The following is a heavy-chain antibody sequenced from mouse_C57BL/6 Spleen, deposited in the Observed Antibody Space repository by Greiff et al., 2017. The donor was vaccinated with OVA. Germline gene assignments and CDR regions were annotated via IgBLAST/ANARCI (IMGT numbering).Heavy chain of an antibody. CDR1: GYSITSGYY. V-gene: IGHV3-6*01. Sequence: EVQLQESGPGLVKPSQSLSLTCSVTGYSITSGYYWNWIRQFPGNKLEWMGYISYDGSNNYNPSLKNRISITRDTSKNQFFLKLNSVTTEDTATYYCARERVYYDYDGDFDYWGQGTTLTVSS. J-gene: IGHJ2*01. CDR2: ISYDGSN. CDR3: ARERVYYDYDGDFDY. D-gene: IGHD2-4*01.